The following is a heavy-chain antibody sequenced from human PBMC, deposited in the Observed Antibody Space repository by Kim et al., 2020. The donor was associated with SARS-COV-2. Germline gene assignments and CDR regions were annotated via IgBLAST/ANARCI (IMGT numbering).Heavy chain of an antibody. CDR1: GGSFSGYY. Sequence: SETLSLTCAVYGGSFSGYYWSWIRQPPGKGLEWIGEINHSGSTNYNPSLKSRVTISVDTSKNQFSLKLSSVTAADTAVYYCARVNPYYDILTGYYKRGNYYYGMDVWGQGTTVTVSS. D-gene: IGHD3-9*01. J-gene: IGHJ6*02. V-gene: IGHV4-34*01. CDR3: ARVNPYYDILTGYYKRGNYYYGMDV. CDR2: INHSGST.